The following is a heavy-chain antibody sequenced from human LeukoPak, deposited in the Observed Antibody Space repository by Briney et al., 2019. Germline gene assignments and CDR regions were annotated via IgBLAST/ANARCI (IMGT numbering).Heavy chain of an antibody. CDR2: ISGSGGST. Sequence: GGSLRLSCAASGFTFSSYAMSWVRQAPGKGLEWVSAISGSGGSTYYADSVKGRFTISRDNSKNTLYLQMNSLRAEDTAVYYCAKAGIPTYYYDSSGPGAFDIWGQGTMVTVSS. V-gene: IGHV3-23*01. J-gene: IGHJ3*02. CDR1: GFTFSSYA. CDR3: AKAGIPTYYYDSSGPGAFDI. D-gene: IGHD3-22*01.